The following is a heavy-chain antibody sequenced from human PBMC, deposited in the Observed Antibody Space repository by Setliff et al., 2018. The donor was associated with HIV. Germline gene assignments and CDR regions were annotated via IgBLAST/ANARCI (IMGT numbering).Heavy chain of an antibody. CDR1: GGSIRTYY. CDR3: ARGSAPEDIVVVPPGRAFDI. Sequence: SETLSLTCTVSGGSIRTYYWSWIRQPPGKGLEWIGYIYYSGSTNYNPSLKSRVTISVDTSKNQFSLKLSSVTAADTSVYYCARGSAPEDIVVVPPGRAFDIWGQGTMVTVSS. CDR2: IYYSGST. D-gene: IGHD2-2*01. J-gene: IGHJ3*02. V-gene: IGHV4-59*01.